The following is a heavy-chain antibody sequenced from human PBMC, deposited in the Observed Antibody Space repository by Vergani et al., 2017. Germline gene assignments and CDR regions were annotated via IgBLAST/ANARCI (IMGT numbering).Heavy chain of an antibody. CDR2: IYYSGST. V-gene: IGHV4-31*03. J-gene: IGHJ3*02. CDR3: AREPAAAAQGDAFDI. Sequence: QVQLQESGPGLVKPSQTLSLTCTVSGGSISSGGYYWSWIRQHPGKGLEWVGYIYYSGSTYYNPSLKSRVTISVDTSKNQFSLKLSSVTAADTAVYYCAREPAAAAQGDAFDIWGQGTMVTVSS. D-gene: IGHD6-13*01. CDR1: GGSISSGGYY.